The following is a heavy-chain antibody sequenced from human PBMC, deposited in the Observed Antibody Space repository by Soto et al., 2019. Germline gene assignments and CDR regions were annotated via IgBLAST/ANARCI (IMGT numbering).Heavy chain of an antibody. CDR3: ARDTSRGEYDY. CDR2: ISAYNGNT. D-gene: IGHD3-10*01. CDR1: GYTFTSYY. V-gene: IGHV1-18*04. Sequence: ASVKVSCKASGYTFTSYYIHWVRQAPGQGLEWMGWISAYNGNTKYAQKLQGRVTMTTDTSTSTAYLDLRSLRSDDTAVYFCARDTSRGEYDYWGQGALVTVSS. J-gene: IGHJ4*02.